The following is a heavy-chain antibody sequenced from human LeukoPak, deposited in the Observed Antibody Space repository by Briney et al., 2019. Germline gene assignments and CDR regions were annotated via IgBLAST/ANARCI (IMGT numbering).Heavy chain of an antibody. Sequence: GGSLRLSCAASGFTFSSYAMSWVRQAPGKGLEWVSFISGSGSSTNYADSVKGRFTISRDNFKNTLYLQMNSLRAEDTAVYNCAKDRPVQLRYFDWLLPFDYWGQGTLVTVSS. D-gene: IGHD3-9*01. CDR1: GFTFSSYA. J-gene: IGHJ4*02. V-gene: IGHV3-23*01. CDR2: ISGSGSST. CDR3: AKDRPVQLRYFDWLLPFDY.